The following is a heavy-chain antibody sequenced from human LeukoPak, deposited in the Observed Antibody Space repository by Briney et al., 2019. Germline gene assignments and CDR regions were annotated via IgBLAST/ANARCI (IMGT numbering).Heavy chain of an antibody. CDR1: GDSVSNNSAI. CDR2: TYYRSKWYN. CDR3: ARSSNLHYFDY. V-gene: IGHV6-1*01. Sequence: SQTLSLTCAIPGDSVSNNSAIWIWIRQSPSRGLQWLGRTYYRSKWYNDYAVSVKSRIALNVDTSKNQFSLQLNSVTPEDTAVYYCARSSNLHYFDYWGQGTQVTVSS. J-gene: IGHJ4*02.